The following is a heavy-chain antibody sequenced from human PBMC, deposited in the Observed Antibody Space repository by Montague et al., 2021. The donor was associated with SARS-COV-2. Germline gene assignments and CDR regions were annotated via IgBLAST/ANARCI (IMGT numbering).Heavy chain of an antibody. CDR1: AGSISGHY. Sequence: SETLSLTCSVSAGSISGHYLAWIRQPPGKGLERIAYIYYSGGALSNSSLQSRVTMSVDTSNNQFSPNLTSVTPADTDVYYCARAISVRRADSWFDPWGQGALVTVSS. CDR3: ARAISVRRADSWFDP. CDR2: IYYSGGA. J-gene: IGHJ5*02. V-gene: IGHV4-59*11. D-gene: IGHD3-10*01.